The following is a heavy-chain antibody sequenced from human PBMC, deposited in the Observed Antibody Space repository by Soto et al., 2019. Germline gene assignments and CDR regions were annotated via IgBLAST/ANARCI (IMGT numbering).Heavy chain of an antibody. CDR2: ISAYNGNT. Sequence: SVKVSCKASGYTFTSYGISWVRQTPGQGLEWMGWISAYNGNTNYVQKLQGRVTMTTDTSTSTAYMELRSLRSDDTAVYYCARDLQLRYLDCSTPASTGFDPWGQGTLVPVSS. D-gene: IGHD3-9*01. J-gene: IGHJ5*02. CDR3: ARDLQLRYLDCSTPASTGFDP. V-gene: IGHV1-18*01. CDR1: GYTFTSYG.